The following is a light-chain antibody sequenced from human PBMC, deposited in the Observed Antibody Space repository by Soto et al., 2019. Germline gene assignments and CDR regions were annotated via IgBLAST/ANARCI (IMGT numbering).Light chain of an antibody. CDR3: SSYTSSSTLV. CDR2: EVS. Sequence: QSALTQPPSASGSPGQSVTISCTGTSSDVGGYHYVSWYQQHPGKAPKLIIYEVSNRPSGVSNRFSGSRSGNTASLTISGLQAEDEADYYCSSYTSSSTLVFGRGTKVTVL. V-gene: IGLV2-14*01. J-gene: IGLJ3*02. CDR1: SSDVGGYHY.